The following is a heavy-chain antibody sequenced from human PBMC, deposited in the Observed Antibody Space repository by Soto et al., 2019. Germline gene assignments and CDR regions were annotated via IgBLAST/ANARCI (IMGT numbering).Heavy chain of an antibody. CDR3: ARAYGSRSLSGY. V-gene: IGHV3-7*01. D-gene: IGHD3-10*01. CDR1: GFTFSSYW. Sequence: EVQLVESGGGLVQPGGSLRLSCAASGFTFSSYWMSWVRQAPGKGLEWVANIKQDGSEKYNVDFVKGRFTISRDNAKNSLYLQMNSLRVEDTAVYYCARAYGSRSLSGYWGQGTLVTVSS. CDR2: IKQDGSEK. J-gene: IGHJ4*02.